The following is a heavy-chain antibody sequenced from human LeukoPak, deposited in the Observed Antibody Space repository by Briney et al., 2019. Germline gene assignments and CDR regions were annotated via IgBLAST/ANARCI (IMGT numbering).Heavy chain of an antibody. J-gene: IGHJ4*02. CDR2: IYFSGSI. D-gene: IGHD5-18*01. CDR3: ARSSGYTYGSDY. Sequence: SETLSLTCSVSGVSISSYYWSWIRQPPGRGLEWVGYIYFSGSINYNPSLKSRVTISADTSKNQLSLKLSSVTAADTAVYYCARSSGYTYGSDYWGQGTLDTVSS. CDR1: GVSISSYY. V-gene: IGHV4-59*08.